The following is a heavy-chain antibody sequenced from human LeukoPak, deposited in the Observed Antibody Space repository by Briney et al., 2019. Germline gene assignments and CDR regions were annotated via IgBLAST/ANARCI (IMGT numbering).Heavy chain of an antibody. CDR3: AKTDTAMAFHFDY. J-gene: IGHJ4*02. CDR2: IYTSGST. Sequence: SETLSLTCTVSGGSISSGSYYWSWIRQPAGKGLEWIGRIYTSGSTNYNPSLKSRVTISVDTSKNQFSLKLSSVTAADTAVYYCAKTDTAMAFHFDYWGQGTLVTVSS. V-gene: IGHV4-61*02. D-gene: IGHD5-18*01. CDR1: GGSISSGSYY.